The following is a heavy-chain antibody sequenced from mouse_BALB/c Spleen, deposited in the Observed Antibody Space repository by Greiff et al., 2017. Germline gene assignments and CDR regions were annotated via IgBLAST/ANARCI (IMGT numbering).Heavy chain of an antibody. D-gene: IGHD2-4*01. Sequence: EVQGVESGGGLVQPGGSLKLSCAASGFTFSSFGMHWVRQAPEKGLEWVACISSGSSTIYYADTVKGRFTISRDNPKNTLFLQMTSLRSEDTAMYYCASGGYDYEGAMDYWGQGTSVTVSS. CDR1: GFTFSSFG. CDR3: ASGGYDYEGAMDY. CDR2: ISSGSSTI. J-gene: IGHJ4*01. V-gene: IGHV5-17*02.